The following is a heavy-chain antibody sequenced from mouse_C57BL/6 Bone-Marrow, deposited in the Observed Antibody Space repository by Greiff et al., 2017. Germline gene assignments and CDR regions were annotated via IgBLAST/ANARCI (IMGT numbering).Heavy chain of an antibody. V-gene: IGHV14-4*01. CDR2: LDPENGDT. D-gene: IGHD1-1*01. CDR3: TTGGYYGSEY. CDR1: GFNIQDDY. Sequence: VQLQQSGAELVRPGASVKLSCTASGFNIQDDYMHWVKQRPEQGLEWIGWLDPENGDTEYASKFQGKAPITADTSSNTAYLQLSSLTSEDTAVYYCTTGGYYGSEYWGQGTTRTVST. J-gene: IGHJ2*01.